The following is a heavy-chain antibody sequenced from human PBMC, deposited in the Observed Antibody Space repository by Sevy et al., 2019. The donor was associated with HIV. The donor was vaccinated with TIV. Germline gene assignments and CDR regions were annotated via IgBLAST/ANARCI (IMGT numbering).Heavy chain of an antibody. D-gene: IGHD4-17*01. CDR3: ATRKTTVTMRAVDT. V-gene: IGHV1-24*01. CDR2: FDPEDGET. J-gene: IGHJ5*02. CDR1: GYTLTELS. Sequence: ASVKVSCKVSGYTLTELSMHWVRQAPGKGLEWMGGFDPEDGETIYAQKFQGRVTMTEDTSTDTAYMELSSLRSEDTAVYYCATRKTTVTMRAVDTWGQGTLVTVSS.